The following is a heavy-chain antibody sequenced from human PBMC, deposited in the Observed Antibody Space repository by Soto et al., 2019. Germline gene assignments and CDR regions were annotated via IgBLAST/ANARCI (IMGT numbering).Heavy chain of an antibody. Sequence: QVQLVESGGGVVQPGRSLRLSCAASGFPFTTYGMHWVREGPGKGLEWVAVISYDGSNTSYADSVKGRFTISRDNSKNTLYLQMNSLRPEDTALYYCVGGQYYFDYRGQGTLVTVSS. CDR3: VGGQYYFDY. D-gene: IGHD3-10*01. CDR1: GFPFTTYG. J-gene: IGHJ4*02. V-gene: IGHV3-30*03. CDR2: ISYDGSNT.